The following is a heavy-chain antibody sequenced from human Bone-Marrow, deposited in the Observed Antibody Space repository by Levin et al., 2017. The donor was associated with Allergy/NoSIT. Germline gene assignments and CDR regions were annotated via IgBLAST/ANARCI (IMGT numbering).Heavy chain of an antibody. V-gene: IGHV3-15*01. D-gene: IGHD4-17*01. J-gene: IGHJ4*02. CDR1: GFSFSSTW. Sequence: GSLRLSCAASGFSFSSTWMSWVRQVPGKGPEWVGRIKSESDGGATNYAALVKGRFIISRDDSKKTLYLHMYSLKTEDTAVYYCTGGDYPLFGYWGQGTLVTVSS. CDR3: TGGDYPLFGY. CDR2: IKSESDGGAT.